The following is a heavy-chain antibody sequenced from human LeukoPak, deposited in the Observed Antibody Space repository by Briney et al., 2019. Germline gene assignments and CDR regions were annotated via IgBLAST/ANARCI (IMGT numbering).Heavy chain of an antibody. V-gene: IGHV3-23*01. CDR1: GFTFSTYA. CDR3: AKHSYRVDSFTDY. J-gene: IGHJ4*02. D-gene: IGHD5-12*01. CDR2: ISGSGGST. Sequence: PGGSLRLSCAASGFTFSTYAMSWVRQAPGKGPEWVSGISGSGGSTYYADSVKGRFTISRDNSKNTLYLQMNSLRAEDTAVYYCAKHSYRVDSFTDYWGQGTLVTVSS.